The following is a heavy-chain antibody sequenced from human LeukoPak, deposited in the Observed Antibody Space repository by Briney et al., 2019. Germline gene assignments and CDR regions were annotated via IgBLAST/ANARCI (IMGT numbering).Heavy chain of an antibody. J-gene: IGHJ5*02. D-gene: IGHD3-10*01. V-gene: IGHV3-33*01. CDR2: IWYDGGNK. Sequence: GGSLRPSCSASGFTFSTYGMHWVRQAPGKGLEWVAVIWYDGGNKFYGDSVKGRFTISRDNSKNTLYLQMNSLRADDTAVYYCARGLQWFGEYMRFDPWGQGTLVTVSS. CDR3: ARGLQWFGEYMRFDP. CDR1: GFTFSTYG.